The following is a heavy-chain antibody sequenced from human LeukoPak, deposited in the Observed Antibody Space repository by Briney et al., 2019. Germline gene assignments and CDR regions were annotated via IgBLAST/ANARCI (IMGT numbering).Heavy chain of an antibody. J-gene: IGHJ4*02. Sequence: PSETLSLTCTVSGGSVSSGSYYWSWIRQPPGKGLEWIGYIYYSGSTNYNPSLKSRVTISVDTSKNQFSPKLSSVTAADTAVYYCARVLTHFDYWGQGTLVTVSS. CDR1: GGSVSSGSYY. CDR3: ARVLTHFDY. CDR2: IYYSGST. V-gene: IGHV4-61*01.